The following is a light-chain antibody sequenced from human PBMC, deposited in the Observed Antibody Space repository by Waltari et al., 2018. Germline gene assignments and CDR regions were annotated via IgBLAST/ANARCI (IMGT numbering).Light chain of an antibody. CDR1: SSDVGGYNY. CDR2: DGS. Sequence: QSALTQPRSVSGSPGQSVTISCTGTSSDVGGYNYVSWYQQHPGKAPKLMIYDGSKRPSGVPDRFSGSKSGNTASLTIAGHQAEDEADYYCCSYAGSYVFGTGTKVTVL. CDR3: CSYAGSYV. J-gene: IGLJ1*01. V-gene: IGLV2-11*01.